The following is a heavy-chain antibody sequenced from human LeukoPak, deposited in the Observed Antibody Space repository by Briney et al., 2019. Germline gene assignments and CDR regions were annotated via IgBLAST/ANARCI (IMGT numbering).Heavy chain of an antibody. Sequence: SETLSLTCTVSGGSISSGGYYWSWIRQHPGKGLEWIGYIYYSGSTYYNPSLKSRVTISVDTSKNQFSLKLSSVTAADTAVCYCARHCSGGSCYYGMDVWGQGTTVTVSS. CDR1: GGSISSGGYY. J-gene: IGHJ6*02. D-gene: IGHD2-15*01. V-gene: IGHV4-31*03. CDR2: IYYSGST. CDR3: ARHCSGGSCYYGMDV.